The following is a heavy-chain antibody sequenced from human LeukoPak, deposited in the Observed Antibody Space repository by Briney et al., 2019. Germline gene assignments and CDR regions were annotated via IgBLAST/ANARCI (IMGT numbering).Heavy chain of an antibody. CDR2: IYYSGST. CDR3: ARGLRTVVTLYYYYYGMDV. Sequence: SETLSLTCTVSGGSISSSSYYWGWIRQPPGKGLEWIGSIYYSGSTYYNPSLKSRVTISVDTSKNQFSLKLSSVTAADTAVYYCARGLRTVVTLYYYYYGMDVWGQGTTVTVSS. J-gene: IGHJ6*02. CDR1: GGSISSSSYY. V-gene: IGHV4-39*01. D-gene: IGHD4-23*01.